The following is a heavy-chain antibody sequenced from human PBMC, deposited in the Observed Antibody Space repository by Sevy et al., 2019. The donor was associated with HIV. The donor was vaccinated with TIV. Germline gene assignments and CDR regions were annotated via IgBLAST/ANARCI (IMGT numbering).Heavy chain of an antibody. CDR3: ARRFYCSGGSCYSGHWFDP. D-gene: IGHD2-15*01. Sequence: SETLSLTCTVSGGSISSGDYYWSWIRQPPGKGLEWIGYIYYSGSTYYNPSLKSRVTISVDTSKNQFSLKLSSVTAAVTAVYYCARRFYCSGGSCYSGHWFDPWGQGTLVTVSS. CDR2: IYYSGST. V-gene: IGHV4-30-4*01. CDR1: GGSISSGDYY. J-gene: IGHJ5*02.